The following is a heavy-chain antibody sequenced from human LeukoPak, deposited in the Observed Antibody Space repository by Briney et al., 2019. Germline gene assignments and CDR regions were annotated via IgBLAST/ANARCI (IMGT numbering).Heavy chain of an antibody. Sequence: SETLSLTCTVSGGSVSSHQWSWIRQPPGKGLEWIAYIYNSGSTNYNPSLKSRFTISIDTSKNRLSLKLSSVTAADTAVYYCARGVLTTVSYYMDVWGKGTTVTVSS. CDR2: IYNSGST. J-gene: IGHJ6*03. CDR3: ARGVLTTVSYYMDV. V-gene: IGHV4-59*02. CDR1: GGSVSSHQ. D-gene: IGHD4-11*01.